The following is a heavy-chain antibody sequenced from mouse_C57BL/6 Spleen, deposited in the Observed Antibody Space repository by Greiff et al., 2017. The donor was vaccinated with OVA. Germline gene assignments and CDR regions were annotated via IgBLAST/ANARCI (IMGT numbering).Heavy chain of an antibody. CDR2: IYPRSGNT. D-gene: IGHD2-4*01. V-gene: IGHV1-81*01. Sequence: QVQLQQSGAELARPGASVKLSCKASGYTFTSYGISWVKQRTGQGLEWIGEIYPRSGNTYYNEKFKGKATLTADKSSSTAYMELRSLTSEDSAVYFCARSGDYGSSYWGQGTLVTVSA. CDR3: ARSGDYGSSY. CDR1: GYTFTSYG. J-gene: IGHJ3*01.